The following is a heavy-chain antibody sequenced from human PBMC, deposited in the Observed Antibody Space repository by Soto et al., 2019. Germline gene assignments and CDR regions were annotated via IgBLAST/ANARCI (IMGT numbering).Heavy chain of an antibody. CDR3: TMRYTCNDNYFDP. J-gene: IGHJ5*02. D-gene: IGHD3-9*01. Sequence: PSETLSLTCTVSGASISVHSYYWTWIRQPPGKGLEWIGSSYYSGTTYFNPSLKSRATISVDTSKNQFSLRLTSATAADTAIYYCTMRYTCNDNYFDPWGPGALVTVSS. CDR1: GASISVHSYY. CDR2: SYYSGTT. V-gene: IGHV4-39*01.